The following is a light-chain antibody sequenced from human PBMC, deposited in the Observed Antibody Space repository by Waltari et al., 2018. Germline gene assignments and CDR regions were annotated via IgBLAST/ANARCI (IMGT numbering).Light chain of an antibody. CDR2: ATS. Sequence: DIQMTQSPSSLSASVGDRVTITCRASQGIRNDLGWYQQKPGKAPKRLIYATSSLQSGVPSRFSVSESGTEFTLTISSLQPEDLATYYCQHYDHLLWGTFGGGTKVEIK. CDR3: QHYDHLLWGT. V-gene: IGKV1-17*01. CDR1: QGIRND. J-gene: IGKJ4*01.